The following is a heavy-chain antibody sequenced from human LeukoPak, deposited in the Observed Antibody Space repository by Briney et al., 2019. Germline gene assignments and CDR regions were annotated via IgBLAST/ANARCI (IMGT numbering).Heavy chain of an antibody. V-gene: IGHV1-46*01. J-gene: IGHJ4*02. D-gene: IGHD3-9*01. CDR1: GYTFTSYY. CDR2: INPSGGST. Sequence: GASVKVSCKASGYTFTSYYMHWVRQAPGQGLEWMGIINPSGGSTSYAQKFQGRVTMTRDTSTSTVYMELSSLRSEDTAVYYCARAGYYDILTGYFDYWGQGTLVTVSS. CDR3: ARAGYYDILTGYFDY.